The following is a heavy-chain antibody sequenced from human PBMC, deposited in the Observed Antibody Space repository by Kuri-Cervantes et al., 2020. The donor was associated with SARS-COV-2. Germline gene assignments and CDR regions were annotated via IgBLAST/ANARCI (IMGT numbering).Heavy chain of an antibody. CDR3: ARGVGAAVAGTLITIYYYYGMDV. D-gene: IGHD6-19*01. J-gene: IGHJ6*02. V-gene: IGHV4-34*01. Sequence: GSLRLSCAVYGGSFSGYYWSWIRQPPGKGLGWIGEINHSGSTNYNPSLKSRVTISVDTSKNQFSLKLSSVTAADTAVYYCARGVGAAVAGTLITIYYYYGMDVWGQGTTVTVSS. CDR1: GGSFSGYY. CDR2: INHSGST.